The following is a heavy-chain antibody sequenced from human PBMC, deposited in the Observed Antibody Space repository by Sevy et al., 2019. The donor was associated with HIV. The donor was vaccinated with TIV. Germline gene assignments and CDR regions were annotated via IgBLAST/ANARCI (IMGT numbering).Heavy chain of an antibody. V-gene: IGHV3-23*01. CDR2: ISGSGDGST. CDR1: GFSFSNYA. Sequence: GGSLRLSCAASGFSFSNYAMNWVRQAPGKGLEWVSAISGSGDGSTFYADSVKGRFTISRDNSKNKVDLHMTSLGAEDTAVYYCAKDLILVVGEALDVWGQGTMVTVSS. D-gene: IGHD3-22*01. CDR3: AKDLILVVGEALDV. J-gene: IGHJ3*01.